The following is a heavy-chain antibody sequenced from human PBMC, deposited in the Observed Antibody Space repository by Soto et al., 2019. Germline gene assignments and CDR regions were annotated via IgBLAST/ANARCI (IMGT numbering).Heavy chain of an antibody. CDR2: IRGGGDGT. CDR1: GFTFSNYV. Sequence: PGGSLRLSCVASGFTFSNYVMGWVRQAPGKGLEWVSDIRGGGDGTYYEDSLKGRFTISRDNSKNTLYLQMNSLSAEDSALYYCAKSTWNGPNYFDYWGQGALVTVSS. J-gene: IGHJ4*02. CDR3: AKSTWNGPNYFDY. V-gene: IGHV3-23*01. D-gene: IGHD1-1*01.